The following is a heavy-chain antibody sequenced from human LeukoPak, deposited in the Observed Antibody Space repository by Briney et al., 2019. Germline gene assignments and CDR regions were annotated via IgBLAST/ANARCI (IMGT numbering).Heavy chain of an antibody. CDR1: GFTFSSYG. V-gene: IGHV3-30*03. D-gene: IGHD3-10*01. Sequence: NPGGSLRLSCAASGFTFSSYGMHWVRQAPGKGLEWVAVISYDGSNKYYADSVKGRFTISRDNSKNTLYLQMNSLRAEDTAVYYCYSWYGSGNAYYYGMDVWGQGTTVTVSS. CDR2: ISYDGSNK. CDR3: YSWYGSGNAYYYGMDV. J-gene: IGHJ6*02.